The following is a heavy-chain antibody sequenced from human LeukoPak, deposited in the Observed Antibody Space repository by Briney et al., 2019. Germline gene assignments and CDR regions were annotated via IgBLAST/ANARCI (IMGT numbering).Heavy chain of an antibody. J-gene: IGHJ5*02. Sequence: GGSLRLSCAASGFNFSSYGMSWVRQAPGKGLEWVSDIGGSGDRTDYADSVKGRLTISRDNSKDTEYLEMNSVSAAATAIYSWAKRGYCSGITCYLNYFDPWGQGTLVTVSS. CDR3: AKRGYCSGITCYLNYFDP. D-gene: IGHD2-2*03. V-gene: IGHV3-23*01. CDR2: IGGSGDRT. CDR1: GFNFSSYG.